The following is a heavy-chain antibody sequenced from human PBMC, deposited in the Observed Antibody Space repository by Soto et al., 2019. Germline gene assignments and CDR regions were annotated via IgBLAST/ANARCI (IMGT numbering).Heavy chain of an antibody. V-gene: IGHV3-73*01. CDR2: IRSKANSYAT. Sequence: EVQLVESGGGLVQPGGSLKLSCAASGFTFSGSAMHWVRQASGKGLEWVGRIRSKANSYATAYAASVKGRFTISRDDSKNTAYLQMNSLKTEDTAVYYCTRRGGRDGYGTDYWGQGTLVTVSS. D-gene: IGHD5-12*01. CDR3: TRRGGRDGYGTDY. J-gene: IGHJ4*02. CDR1: GFTFSGSA.